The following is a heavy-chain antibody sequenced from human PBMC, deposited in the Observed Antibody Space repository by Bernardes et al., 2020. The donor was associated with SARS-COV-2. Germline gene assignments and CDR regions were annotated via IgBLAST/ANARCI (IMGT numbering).Heavy chain of an antibody. CDR2: ISGSGGST. CDR1: GFTFSSYA. CDR3: ATGRDYYNGD. J-gene: IGHJ3*01. V-gene: IGHV3-23*01. Sequence: GGSLRLSCAASGFTFSSYAMSWVRQAPGKGLEWVSAISGSGGSTYYADSVKGRFTVTRDNAKNTAYLQVNSLRLDDTAVYYCATGRDYYNGDWGQGTMVTVSS. D-gene: IGHD4-17*01.